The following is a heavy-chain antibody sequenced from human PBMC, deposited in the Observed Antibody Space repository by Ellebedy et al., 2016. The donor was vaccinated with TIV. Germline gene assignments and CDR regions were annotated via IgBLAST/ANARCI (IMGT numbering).Heavy chain of an antibody. CDR1: GFTFSSYG. CDR2: IWYDGSNK. V-gene: IGHV3-33*08. D-gene: IGHD6-6*01. Sequence: PGGSLRLSCAASGFTFSSYGMHWVRQAPGKGLEWVAVIWYDGSNKYYADSVKGRFTISRDNSKNTPYLQMNSLRAEDTAVYYCARDHLPSSSWDYWGQGTLVTVSS. CDR3: ARDHLPSSSWDY. J-gene: IGHJ4*02.